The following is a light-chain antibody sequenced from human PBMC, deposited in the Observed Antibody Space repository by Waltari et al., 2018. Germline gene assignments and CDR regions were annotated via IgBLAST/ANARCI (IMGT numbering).Light chain of an antibody. CDR2: AVS. V-gene: IGLV2-14*03. J-gene: IGLJ3*02. CDR1: TIDIGTYNY. Sequence: QSALTQPASVSGPPGQSLTLSFTGTTIDIGTYNYFSWYQQHPGKAPKLMIYAVSNRPSGVSNRFSASKSGNTASLTISGLQAEDEADIYCSSYTSTDTWVFGGGTKLTVL. CDR3: SSYTSTDTWV.